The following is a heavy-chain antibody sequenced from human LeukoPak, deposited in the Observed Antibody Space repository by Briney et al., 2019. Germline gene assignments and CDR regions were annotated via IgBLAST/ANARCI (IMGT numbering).Heavy chain of an antibody. CDR1: GYTLTELS. J-gene: IGHJ4*02. CDR2: FDPEDGET. CDR3: ATDHRYGDYVSGVC. V-gene: IGHV1-24*01. D-gene: IGHD4-17*01. Sequence: ASVKVSCKVSGYTLTELSMHWVRQAPGKGLEWMGGFDPEDGETIYAQKFQGRVTMTEDTSTDTAYMELSSLRSEDTAVYYCATDHRYGDYVSGVCWGQGTLVTVSS.